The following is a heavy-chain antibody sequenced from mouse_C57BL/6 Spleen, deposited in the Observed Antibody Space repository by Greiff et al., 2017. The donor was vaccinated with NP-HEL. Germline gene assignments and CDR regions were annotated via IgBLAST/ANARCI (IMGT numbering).Heavy chain of an antibody. CDR3: AREDGNYDYAMDY. CDR1: GFTFSDYG. V-gene: IGHV5-17*01. J-gene: IGHJ4*01. Sequence: EVKLVESGGGLVKPGGSLKLSCAASGFTFSDYGMHWVRQAPEKGLEWVAYISSGSSTIYYADTVKGRFTISRDNAKNTLFLQMTSLRSEDTAMYYCAREDGNYDYAMDYWGQGTSVTVSS. D-gene: IGHD2-1*01. CDR2: ISSGSSTI.